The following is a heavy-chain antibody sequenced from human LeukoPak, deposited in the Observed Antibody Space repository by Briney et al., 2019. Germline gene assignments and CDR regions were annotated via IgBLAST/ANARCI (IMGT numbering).Heavy chain of an antibody. V-gene: IGHV3-23*01. J-gene: IGHJ2*01. CDR3: AKDHGLYYGSGSSYRYWYFDL. CDR2: ISGSGGST. D-gene: IGHD3-10*01. Sequence: GGSLTLSCAASGFTFSSYAMSWVRQAPGKGLEWVSAISGSGGSTYYADSVKGRFTISRDNSKNTLYLQMNSLRAEDTAVYYCAKDHGLYYGSGSSYRYWYFDLWGRGTLVTVSS. CDR1: GFTFSSYA.